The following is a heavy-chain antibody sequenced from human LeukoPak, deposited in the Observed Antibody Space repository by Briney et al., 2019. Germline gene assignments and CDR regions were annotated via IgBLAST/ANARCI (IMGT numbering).Heavy chain of an antibody. CDR1: GFTVSSNY. D-gene: IGHD5-24*01. V-gene: IGHV3-66*04. CDR3: ARRGDGYNSGDFYGMDV. CDR2: IYSGGST. J-gene: IGHJ6*02. Sequence: PGGSLRLSCAASGFTVSSNYMSWVRQAPGKGLEWVSVIYSGGSTYYADSVKGRFTISRDNSKNTLYLQMNSLRAEDTAVYYCARRGDGYNSGDFYGMDVWGQGTTVTVSS.